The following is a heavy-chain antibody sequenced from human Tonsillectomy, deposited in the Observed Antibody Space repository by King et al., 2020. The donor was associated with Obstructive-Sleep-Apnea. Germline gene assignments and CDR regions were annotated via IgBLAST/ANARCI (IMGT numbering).Heavy chain of an antibody. J-gene: IGHJ4*02. V-gene: IGHV3-30*04. CDR3: AREVLGFDY. D-gene: IGHD2-8*02. CDR2: ISYDGSNK. Sequence: VQLVESGGGVVQPGRSLRLSCAASGFTFSSYAMHWVRQAPGKGLEWVAVISYDGSNKYYADSVKGRFTISRDNSKNTLYLQMNSLRAEDTAVYYCAREVLGFDYWGQGTLFTVSS. CDR1: GFTFSSYA.